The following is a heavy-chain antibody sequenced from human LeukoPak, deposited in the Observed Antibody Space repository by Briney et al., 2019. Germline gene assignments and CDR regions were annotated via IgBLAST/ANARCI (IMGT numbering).Heavy chain of an antibody. Sequence: GGSLRLSCAASGFTFSSYDVHWVRQATGKGLEWVSAIGTAGDTYYPGSVKGRFTISRENAKNSLYLQMNSLRAGDTAVYYCAREKRCSGGSCYSGWFDPWGQGTLVTVSS. V-gene: IGHV3-13*01. D-gene: IGHD2-15*01. CDR2: IGTAGDT. CDR1: GFTFSSYD. J-gene: IGHJ5*02. CDR3: AREKRCSGGSCYSGWFDP.